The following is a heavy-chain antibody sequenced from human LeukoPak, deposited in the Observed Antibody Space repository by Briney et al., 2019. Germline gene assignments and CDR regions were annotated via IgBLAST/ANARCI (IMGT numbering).Heavy chain of an antibody. J-gene: IGHJ4*02. Sequence: GGSLRLSCAASGSIFSDYYMSCIRQAPGKGLEWVSYISSTSSYTAYADSVKGRFTISRDNAKNSLYLQMNSLRAEDTAVYFCAKATNTATGTPTLAIDYWGQGTLVTVSS. CDR1: GSIFSDYY. V-gene: IGHV3-11*05. CDR3: AKATNTATGTPTLAIDY. CDR2: ISSTSSYT. D-gene: IGHD6-13*01.